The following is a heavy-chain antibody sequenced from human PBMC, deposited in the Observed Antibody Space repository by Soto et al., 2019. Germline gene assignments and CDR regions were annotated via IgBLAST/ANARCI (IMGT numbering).Heavy chain of an antibody. J-gene: IGHJ4*02. Sequence: PGGSLRLSCAASGFTFSSFHMNWVRQAPGRGLEWVAYITSSSDTIYYSDSVKGRSTISRANSKNTLYLQMNSLRAEDTAVYYCAKRPAYYYDSSGFHFDYWGRGTLVTVSS. CDR2: ITSSSDTI. CDR3: AKRPAYYYDSSGFHFDY. CDR1: GFTFSSFH. D-gene: IGHD3-22*01. V-gene: IGHV3-48*01.